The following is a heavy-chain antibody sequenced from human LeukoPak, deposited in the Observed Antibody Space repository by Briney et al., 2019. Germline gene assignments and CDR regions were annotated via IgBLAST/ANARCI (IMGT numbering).Heavy chain of an antibody. CDR2: INHSGST. Sequence: SETLSLTCAGYGGSFSGYYWSGIRQPPGKGLEGIGGINHSGSTNYNPSLKSRVTISVHTSKSQFSLKLSSVTAAETAVYYCARGPDVLGYCSSTSCPPTYWGQGTPVTVSS. J-gene: IGHJ4*02. V-gene: IGHV4-34*01. CDR3: ARGPDVLGYCSSTSCPPTY. CDR1: GGSFSGYY. D-gene: IGHD2-2*01.